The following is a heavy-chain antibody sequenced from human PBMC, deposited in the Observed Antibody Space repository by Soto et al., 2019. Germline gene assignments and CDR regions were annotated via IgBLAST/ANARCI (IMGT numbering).Heavy chain of an antibody. CDR2: IYYSGST. D-gene: IGHD4-17*01. CDR3: ARARGINDYGDYVENYGMDV. Sequence: QVQLQESGPGLVKPSQTLSLTCTVSGGSISSGDYYWSWIRQPPGKALQWIGYIYYSGSTYYNPYRKSRVTITVDTSKNQVSLKLSSVPAADTAVYYCARARGINDYGDYVENYGMDVWGQGTTVTVSS. V-gene: IGHV4-30-4*01. CDR1: GGSISSGDYY. J-gene: IGHJ6*02.